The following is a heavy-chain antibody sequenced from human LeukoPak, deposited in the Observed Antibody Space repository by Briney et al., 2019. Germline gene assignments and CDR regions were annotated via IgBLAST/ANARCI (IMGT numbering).Heavy chain of an antibody. CDR3: AKDFLSDPKRYFDVPSSY. CDR1: GFTFSSYA. V-gene: IGHV3-23*01. D-gene: IGHD3-9*01. J-gene: IGHJ4*02. Sequence: GGSLRLSCAASGFTFSSYAMSWVRQAPGKGLEWVSAISGSGGSTYYADSVKGRFTISRDNSKNTLYLQMNSLRAEDTAVYYCAKDFLSDPKRYFDVPSSYWGQGTLVTVSS. CDR2: ISGSGGST.